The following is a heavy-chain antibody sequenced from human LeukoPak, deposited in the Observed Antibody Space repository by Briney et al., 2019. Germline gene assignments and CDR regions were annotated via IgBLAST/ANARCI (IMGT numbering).Heavy chain of an antibody. D-gene: IGHD6-19*01. CDR1: GFTFRSYG. Sequence: GGSLRLSCAASGFTFRSYGMSWARQAPGKGLEWVSTINNSGGRTYYADSVKGRFTMSRDNSKNTLYLQMNSLTVEDTAIYYCAKGTLAVAALFDYWGQGSLVTVSS. CDR2: INNSGGRT. V-gene: IGHV3-23*01. J-gene: IGHJ4*02. CDR3: AKGTLAVAALFDY.